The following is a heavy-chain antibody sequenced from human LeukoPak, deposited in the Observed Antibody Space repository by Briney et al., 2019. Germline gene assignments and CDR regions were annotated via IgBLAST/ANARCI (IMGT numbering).Heavy chain of an antibody. CDR3: AKGDSGAYSYYFDY. V-gene: IGHV3-9*01. Sequence: GGSLRLSCAASGFTFDDYAMHWVRQAPGKGLEWVSGISWNSDSIGYADSVKGRFTIFGDNAKNSLYLQMNGLRAEDTALYYCAKGDSGAYSYYFDYWGQGTLVTVSS. D-gene: IGHD5-12*01. CDR1: GFTFDDYA. CDR2: ISWNSDSI. J-gene: IGHJ4*02.